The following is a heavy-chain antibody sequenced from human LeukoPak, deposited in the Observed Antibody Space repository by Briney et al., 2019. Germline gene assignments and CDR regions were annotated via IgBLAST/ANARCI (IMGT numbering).Heavy chain of an antibody. Sequence: GGSLRLSCAASGFTFSSYAMSWVRQAPGKGLEWVGRIKSKSDGGTTDYAAPVKGRFTISRDDSKNTLYLQLNSLKTEDTAVYYCTTLTYDFWSEDHYYYMDVWGKGTTVTVSS. D-gene: IGHD3-3*01. CDR1: GFTFSSYA. CDR3: TTLTYDFWSEDHYYYMDV. CDR2: IKSKSDGGTT. J-gene: IGHJ6*03. V-gene: IGHV3-15*01.